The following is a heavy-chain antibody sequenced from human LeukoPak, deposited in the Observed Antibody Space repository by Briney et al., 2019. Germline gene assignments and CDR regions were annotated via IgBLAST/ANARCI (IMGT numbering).Heavy chain of an antibody. CDR2: INHSGST. CDR3: ARRRSRIPIVVVPAARGPFDP. Sequence: SETLSLTCGVYGGSYSDYYWSWIRQPPGKGLEWIGEINHSGSTNYNPSLKSRVTISVDTSKNQFSLKLSSVTAADTAVYYCARRRSRIPIVVVPAARGPFDPWGQGTLVTVSS. V-gene: IGHV4-34*01. D-gene: IGHD2-2*01. CDR1: GGSYSDYY. J-gene: IGHJ5*02.